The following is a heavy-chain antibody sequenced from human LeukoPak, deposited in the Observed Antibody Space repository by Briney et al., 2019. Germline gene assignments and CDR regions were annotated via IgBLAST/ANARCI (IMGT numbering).Heavy chain of an antibody. CDR2: IYSGGST. CDR1: GFTFSSYG. J-gene: IGHJ4*02. Sequence: PGRSLRLSCAASGFTFSSYGMHWVRQAPGKGLEWVSLIYSGGSTYYADSVKGRFTISRDNSKNTLYLQMNSLRAEDTAVYYCARGQVDTAITIDYWGQGTLVTVSS. V-gene: IGHV3-53*01. CDR3: ARGQVDTAITIDY. D-gene: IGHD5-18*01.